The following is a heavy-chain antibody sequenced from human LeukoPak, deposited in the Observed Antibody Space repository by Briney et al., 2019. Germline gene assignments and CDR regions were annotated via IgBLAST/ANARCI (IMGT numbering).Heavy chain of an antibody. CDR1: GGSFSGYY. CDR2: INHSGST. CDR3: ARDLVGATIE. Sequence: SETLSLTCAVYGGSFSGYYWSWIRQPPGKGLEWIGEINHSGSTNYNPSLKSRVTISVDTSKNQFSLKLSSVTAADTAVYYCARDLVGATIEWGQGTLVTVSS. D-gene: IGHD1-26*01. J-gene: IGHJ4*02. V-gene: IGHV4-34*01.